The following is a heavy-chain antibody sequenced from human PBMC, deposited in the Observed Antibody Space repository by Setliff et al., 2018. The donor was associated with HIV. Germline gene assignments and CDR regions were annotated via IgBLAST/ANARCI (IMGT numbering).Heavy chain of an antibody. CDR1: GYTLTDFY. Sequence: ASVKVSCKASGYTLTDFYIHWVRQAPGQGLEWMGWITPNSGGTEYAGKFQGRVTLTRDTSITTAYMELSTLRDDDTAVYYCARDAGAPGRGNPLDYWGQGTLVTSPQ. D-gene: IGHD3-10*01. CDR3: ARDAGAPGRGNPLDY. V-gene: IGHV1-2*02. J-gene: IGHJ4*02. CDR2: ITPNSGGT.